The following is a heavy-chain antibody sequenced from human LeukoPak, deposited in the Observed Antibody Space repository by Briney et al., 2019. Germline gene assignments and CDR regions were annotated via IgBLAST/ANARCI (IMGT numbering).Heavy chain of an antibody. CDR1: GGFFSGYY. J-gene: IGHJ2*01. V-gene: IGHV4-34*01. Sequence: SETLSLTCAVYGGFFSGYYWSWIRQPPGKGLEWIGEINHSGSTNYNPSLKSRVTISVDTSKNQFSLKLTSVPAADTDVYYCARMTTGHWYCDLWGRGTLVTVSS. D-gene: IGHD4-17*01. CDR3: ARMTTGHWYCDL. CDR2: INHSGST.